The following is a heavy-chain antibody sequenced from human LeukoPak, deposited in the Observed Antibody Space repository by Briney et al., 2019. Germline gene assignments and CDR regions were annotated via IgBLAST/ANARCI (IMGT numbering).Heavy chain of an antibody. J-gene: IGHJ6*02. D-gene: IGHD3-3*01. V-gene: IGHV1-69*13. CDR2: IIPIFGTA. Sequence: ASVKVSCKASGYTFTSNYIHWVRQAPGQGLEWMGGIIPIFGTANYAQKFQGRVTITADESTSTAYMELSSLRSEDTAVYYCARVKELQFLEWLSPYYYGMDVWGQGTTVTVSS. CDR3: ARVKELQFLEWLSPYYYGMDV. CDR1: GYTFTSNY.